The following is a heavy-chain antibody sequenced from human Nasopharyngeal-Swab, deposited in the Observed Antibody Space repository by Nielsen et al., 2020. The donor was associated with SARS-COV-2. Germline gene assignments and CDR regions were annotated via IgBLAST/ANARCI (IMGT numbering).Heavy chain of an antibody. V-gene: IGHV3-23*01. J-gene: IGHJ3*02. CDR2: ISASGGST. Sequence: GGSLRLSCIASGFTFNIYAMAWVRRTPGRGLQWVSGISASGGSTYYTDSVKGRFAVSRDNSRNTLYPQMHSLRVEDTALYYCAKDDVVRGDAFDIWGQGTVVTVSS. D-gene: IGHD3-10*01. CDR1: GFTFNIYA. CDR3: AKDDVVRGDAFDI.